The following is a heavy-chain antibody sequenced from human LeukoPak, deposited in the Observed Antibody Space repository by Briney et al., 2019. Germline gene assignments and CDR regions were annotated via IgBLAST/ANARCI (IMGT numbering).Heavy chain of an antibody. V-gene: IGHV3-21*01. CDR1: GFTFNNYI. Sequence: GGSLRLSCAASGFTFNNYIMNWVRQAPGKGLEWVSSISSSSDYIYYADSVKGRFTISRDNAKNSLYLQMNSLRAEDTAVYYCARDLMVATPLDYWGQGTLVTVSS. D-gene: IGHD5-12*01. CDR2: ISSSSDYI. CDR3: ARDLMVATPLDY. J-gene: IGHJ4*02.